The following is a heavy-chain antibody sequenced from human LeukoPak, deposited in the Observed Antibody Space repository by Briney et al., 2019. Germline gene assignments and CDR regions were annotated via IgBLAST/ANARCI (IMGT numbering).Heavy chain of an antibody. J-gene: IGHJ4*02. CDR3: ARLRVSGSYLYYFDY. D-gene: IGHD3-10*01. CDR2: ILTSGTT. CDR1: NGSLSSYH. V-gene: IGHV4-4*09. Sequence: SETLSLTCTGSNGSLSSYHWSWVRQPPGKGREGIGYILTSGTTNYNPSLNSRLTISLDPPKHRFTQKLSSATAADMAVYYCARLRVSGSYLYYFDYWGQGPLVPVSS.